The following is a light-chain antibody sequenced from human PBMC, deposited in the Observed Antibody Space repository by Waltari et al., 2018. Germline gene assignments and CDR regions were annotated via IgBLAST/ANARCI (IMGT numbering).Light chain of an antibody. V-gene: IGLV4-69*01. Sequence: QLVLTQSPPASTSLRASIKPTCTLSSGHSSNIIAWLQQQPERGPRYLMKVNSDGTHSKGDDIPDRFSGSSSGAERYLTISSLQSEDEADYYCQTGGHGTWVFGGGTKVTVL. CDR1: SGHSSNI. CDR3: QTGGHGTWV. J-gene: IGLJ3*02. CDR2: VNSDGTH.